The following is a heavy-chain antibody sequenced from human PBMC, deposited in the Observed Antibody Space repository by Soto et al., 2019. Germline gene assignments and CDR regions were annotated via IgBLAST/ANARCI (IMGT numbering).Heavy chain of an antibody. CDR2: IWYDGSNK. D-gene: IGHD5-18*01. Sequence: GGSLRLSCAASGFTFSSYGMHWVRQAPGKGLEWVAVIWYDGSNKYYADSVKGRFTISRDNSKNRLYLQMNSLRAEDTAVYYCARERGYSYGYGYYYYGMDVWGQGTTVTVSS. CDR3: ARERGYSYGYGYYYYGMDV. CDR1: GFTFSSYG. J-gene: IGHJ6*02. V-gene: IGHV3-33*01.